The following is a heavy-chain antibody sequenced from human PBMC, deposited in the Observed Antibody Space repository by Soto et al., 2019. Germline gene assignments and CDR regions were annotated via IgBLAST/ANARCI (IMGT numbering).Heavy chain of an antibody. J-gene: IGHJ6*02. CDR1: GFSFSNYE. D-gene: IGHD2-15*01. CDR3: GKGGWLDV. Sequence: EVQLLESGGGLVQPGGSLRLACAASGFSFSNYEMTWARQAPGKGLEWVAFINPSSGTTHYADSVKGRFTISRDNSKDTLYLQLSSLRVEDTAVYYCGKGGWLDVWGQGTTVTVSS. V-gene: IGHV3-23*01. CDR2: INPSSGTT.